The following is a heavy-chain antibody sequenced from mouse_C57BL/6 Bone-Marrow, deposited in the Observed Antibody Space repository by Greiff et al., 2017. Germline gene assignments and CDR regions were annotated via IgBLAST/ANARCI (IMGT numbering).Heavy chain of an antibody. D-gene: IGHD1-1*01. Sequence: ESGAELARPGASVKLSCKASGYTFTSYGISWVKQRTGQGLEWIGEIYPRSGNTYYNEKFKGKATLTADKSSSTAYMELRSLTSEDSAVYFCAAYDHYYGSSYPSDYWGQGTTLTVSS. J-gene: IGHJ2*01. CDR2: IYPRSGNT. CDR1: GYTFTSYG. CDR3: AAYDHYYGSSYPSDY. V-gene: IGHV1-81*01.